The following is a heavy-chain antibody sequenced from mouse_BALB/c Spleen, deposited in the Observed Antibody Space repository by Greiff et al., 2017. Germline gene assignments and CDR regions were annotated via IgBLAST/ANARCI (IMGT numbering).Heavy chain of an antibody. J-gene: IGHJ4*01. CDR2: IKPDSSTI. V-gene: IGHV4-1*02. Sequence: EVKLMESGGGLVQPGGSLKLSCAASGFDFSRYWMSWVRQAPGKGLEWIGEIKPDSSTINYTPSLKDKFIISRDNAKNTLYLQMSKVRSEDTALYYCARREAYYGSREGYYAMDYWGQGTSVTVSS. CDR1: GFDFSRYW. D-gene: IGHD1-1*01. CDR3: ARREAYYGSREGYYAMDY.